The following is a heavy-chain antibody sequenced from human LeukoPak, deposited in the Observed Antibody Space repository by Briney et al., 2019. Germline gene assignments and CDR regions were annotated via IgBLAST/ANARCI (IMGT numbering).Heavy chain of an antibody. CDR2: ISSSRSYI. CDR1: GFTFSSYS. J-gene: IGHJ4*02. Sequence: GGSLRLSCAASGFTFSSYSMNWVRQAPGKGLEGVSSISSSRSYIYYADSVKGRFTISRDNPKTSLYLQMNSLRAEDTAVYYCARDKEVGYDSSGYPYYFDYWGQGTLVTVSS. D-gene: IGHD3-22*01. CDR3: ARDKEVGYDSSGYPYYFDY. V-gene: IGHV3-21*01.